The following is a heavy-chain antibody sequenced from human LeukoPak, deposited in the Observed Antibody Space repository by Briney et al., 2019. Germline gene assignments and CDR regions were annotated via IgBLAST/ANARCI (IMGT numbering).Heavy chain of an antibody. D-gene: IGHD3-10*01. CDR1: GFTFSSYW. CDR2: IKQDGSEK. CDR3: ARVDYYGSGSYRWGEPPYYYYYYMDV. Sequence: GGSLRLSCAASGFTFSSYWMSWVRQAPGKGLEWVANIKQDGSEKYYVDSVKGRFTISRDNAKNSPYLQMNSLRAEDTAVYYCARVDYYGSGSYRWGEPPYYYYYYMDVWGKGTTVTVSS. J-gene: IGHJ6*03. V-gene: IGHV3-7*01.